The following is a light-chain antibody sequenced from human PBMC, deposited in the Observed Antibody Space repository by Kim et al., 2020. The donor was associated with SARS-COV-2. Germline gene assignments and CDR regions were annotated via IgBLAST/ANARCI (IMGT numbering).Light chain of an antibody. Sequence: VSPGERATLSCRARQSVSSNLAWYQQNPGQAPRLLIYGASTRATGIPARFSGSGSGTEFTLTISSLQSEDFAVYYCQQDNNWPQTFGQGTKVDIK. CDR3: QQDNNWPQT. CDR1: QSVSSN. CDR2: GAS. J-gene: IGKJ1*01. V-gene: IGKV3-15*01.